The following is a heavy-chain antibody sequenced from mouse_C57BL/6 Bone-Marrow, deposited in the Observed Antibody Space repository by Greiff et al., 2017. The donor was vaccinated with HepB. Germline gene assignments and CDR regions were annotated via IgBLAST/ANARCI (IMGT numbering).Heavy chain of an antibody. J-gene: IGHJ1*03. CDR3: ARRDYYGSSPWYFDV. Sequence: EVKLMESGPELVKPGASVKMSCKASGYTFTDYNMHWVKQSHGKSLEWIGYINPNNGGTSYNQKFKGKATLTVNKSSSTAYMELRSLTSEDSAVYYCARRDYYGSSPWYFDVWGTGTTVTVSS. V-gene: IGHV1-22*01. CDR2: INPNNGGT. D-gene: IGHD1-1*01. CDR1: GYTFTDYN.